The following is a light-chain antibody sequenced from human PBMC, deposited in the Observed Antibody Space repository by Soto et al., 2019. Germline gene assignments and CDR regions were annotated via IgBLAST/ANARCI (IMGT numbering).Light chain of an antibody. Sequence: IVLTQSPGTLSLSPGERATLSCRASQRVSSSYLAWYQQKPGQAPRLLIYGASSRATGIPDRFSGSGSGTDFTLTISRLEPEDFAVYYCQQYSISSTFGQGTKVDIK. CDR3: QQYSISST. J-gene: IGKJ1*01. V-gene: IGKV3-20*01. CDR2: GAS. CDR1: QRVSSSY.